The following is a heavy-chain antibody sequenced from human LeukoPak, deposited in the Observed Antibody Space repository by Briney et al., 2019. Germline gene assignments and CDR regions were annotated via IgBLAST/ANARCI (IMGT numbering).Heavy chain of an antibody. CDR3: ARDGKEAIGYYYYMDV. V-gene: IGHV4-34*01. CDR1: GGSFSGYY. Sequence: SETLSLTCAVYGGSFSGYYWSWIRQPPGKGLEWIGEINHSGSTNYNPSLKSRVTMSVDTSKNQFSLKLSSVTAADTAVYYCARDGKEAIGYYYYMDVWGKGTTVTVSS. J-gene: IGHJ6*03. CDR2: INHSGST. D-gene: IGHD2-2*02.